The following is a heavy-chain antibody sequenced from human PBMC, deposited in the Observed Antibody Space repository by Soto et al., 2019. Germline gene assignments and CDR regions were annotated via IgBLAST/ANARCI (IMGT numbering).Heavy chain of an antibody. CDR2: IYHSGST. D-gene: IGHD6-13*01. V-gene: IGHV4-38-2*02. CDR3: AREGPIAAAGDFDY. J-gene: IGHJ4*02. Sequence: SETLSLTCTVSGYSISSGYYWGWIRQPPGKGLEWIGSIYHSGSTYYNPSLKSRVTISVDTSKNQFSLKLSSVTAADTAVYYCAREGPIAAAGDFDYWGQGTLVTVSS. CDR1: GYSISSGYY.